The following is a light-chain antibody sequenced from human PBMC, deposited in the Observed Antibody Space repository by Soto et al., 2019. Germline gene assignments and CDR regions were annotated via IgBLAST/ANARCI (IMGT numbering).Light chain of an antibody. CDR2: DAS. V-gene: IGKV3-11*01. CDR3: QQRSDWPT. CDR1: QSVSSH. Sequence: EIVLTQSPATLSLSPGERATLSCRASQSVSSHLAWYQQKPGQAPRLLIYDASNRATGIPARFSGSGSGTDFTLTSSSLEPEDFAVYYCQQRSDWPTFGQGTKLEIK. J-gene: IGKJ2*01.